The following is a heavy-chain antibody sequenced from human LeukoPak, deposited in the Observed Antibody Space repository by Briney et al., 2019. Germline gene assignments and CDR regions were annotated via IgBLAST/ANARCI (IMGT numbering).Heavy chain of an antibody. D-gene: IGHD2-21*02. CDR2: ISGSCGST. V-gene: IGHV3-23*01. CDR1: GFTFSSYG. J-gene: IGHJ4*02. CDR3: AKVWCLGPTSYYFDY. Sequence: PGGSLTLSCAASGFTFSSYGMSWVRHAPGKGLEWVSAISGSCGSTYYANSVKGRFTISRDNSKNTLYLQMNSLRAEDTAVYYCAKVWCLGPTSYYFDYWGQGTLVTVSS.